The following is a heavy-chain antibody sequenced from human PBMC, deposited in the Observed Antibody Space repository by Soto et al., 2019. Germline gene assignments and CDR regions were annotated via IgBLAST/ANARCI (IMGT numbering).Heavy chain of an antibody. J-gene: IGHJ6*02. CDR1: GYTFTGYY. CDR3: ARWGYCSSTSCSKPKPEGMDV. V-gene: IGHV1-2*04. D-gene: IGHD2-2*01. CDR2: INPNSGGT. Sequence: GASVKVSCKASGYTFTGYYMHWVRQAPGQGLEWMGWINPNSGGTNYAQKFQGWVTMTRDTSISTAYMELSGLRSDDTAVYYCARWGYCSSTSCSKPKPEGMDVWGQGTKVTVSS.